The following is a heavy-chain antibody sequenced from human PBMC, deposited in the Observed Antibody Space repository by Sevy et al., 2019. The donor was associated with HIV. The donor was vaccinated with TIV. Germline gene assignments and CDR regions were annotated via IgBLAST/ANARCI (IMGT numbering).Heavy chain of an antibody. V-gene: IGHV3-23*01. CDR1: GFTFSSFA. Sequence: GGSLRLSCAPSGFTFSSFAMSWVRHIPGKGLEWVSTINGRGGSAYYADSVKGRFTLSRDNSNNTVFLQMNRLRDEDTAVYYCARPTPRIAPSSAAFFDYWGQGTLVTVSS. D-gene: IGHD1-26*01. CDR3: ARPTPRIAPSSAAFFDY. J-gene: IGHJ4*02. CDR2: INGRGGSA.